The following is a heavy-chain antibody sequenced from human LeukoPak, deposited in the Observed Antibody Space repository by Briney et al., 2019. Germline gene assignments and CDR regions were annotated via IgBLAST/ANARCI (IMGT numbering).Heavy chain of an antibody. CDR1: GFTFSTSG. D-gene: IGHD5-18*01. Sequence: GGSLRLSCVASGFTFSTSGMHWVRQSPGKGLEWVTLISYDGRTKYYADSVKGRFTISRDNSKNTLYLQMNSLRDEDTAVYYCARDAGGYSYGWYFDYWGQGTLVTVSS. CDR3: ARDAGGYSYGWYFDY. J-gene: IGHJ4*02. V-gene: IGHV3-30*19. CDR2: ISYDGRTK.